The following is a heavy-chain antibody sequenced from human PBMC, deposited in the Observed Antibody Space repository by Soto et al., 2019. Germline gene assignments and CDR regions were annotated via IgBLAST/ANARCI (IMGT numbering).Heavy chain of an antibody. CDR3: ARQHSSSWPKVNWFDP. CDR1: GGSISSSSYY. Sequence: PSETLSLTCTVSGGSISSSSYYWGWIRQPPGKGLEWIGSIYYSGSTYYNPSLKSRVTISVDTSKNQFSLKLSSVTAADTAVYYCARQHSSSWPKVNWFDPWGQGTLVTVSS. V-gene: IGHV4-39*01. J-gene: IGHJ5*02. D-gene: IGHD6-13*01. CDR2: IYYSGST.